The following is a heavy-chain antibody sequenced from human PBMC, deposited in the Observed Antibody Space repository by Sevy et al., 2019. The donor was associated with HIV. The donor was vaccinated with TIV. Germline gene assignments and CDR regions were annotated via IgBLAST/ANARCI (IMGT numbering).Heavy chain of an antibody. J-gene: IGHJ4*02. D-gene: IGHD2-21*01. Sequence: GGSLRLSCAAFGFPFNGSAIHWVRQASGIGLEWVGRIRSKSHDYATAYTVSVQDRFTISRDDSKNTAYLLMNSLKTEDTAVYYCTRLGIPPEGFDTWGQGTLVTVSS. V-gene: IGHV3-73*01. CDR3: TRLGIPPEGFDT. CDR2: IRSKSHDYAT. CDR1: GFPFNGSA.